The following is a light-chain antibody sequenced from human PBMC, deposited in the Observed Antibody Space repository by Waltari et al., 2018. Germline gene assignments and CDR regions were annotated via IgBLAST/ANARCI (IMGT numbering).Light chain of an antibody. V-gene: IGLV3-9*01. Sequence: SYELTQPLSVSVALGQTASLTCGGNNLGGKNVHWYQQKPGQAPVLVIYRDASRPSGITERFSGSNSGNTATLTISRAQAGDEADYYCQVWDSSTGVFGGGTKLTVL. CDR3: QVWDSSTGV. J-gene: IGLJ3*02. CDR1: NLGGKN. CDR2: RDA.